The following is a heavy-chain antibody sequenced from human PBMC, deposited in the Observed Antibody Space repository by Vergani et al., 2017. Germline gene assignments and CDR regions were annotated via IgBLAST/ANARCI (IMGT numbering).Heavy chain of an antibody. V-gene: IGHV4-39*01. CDR2: VFYGGRT. CDR3: ARHISVVRPSSMTAFDY. J-gene: IGHJ4*02. D-gene: IGHD2-21*01. CDR1: GDSISTSSYA. Sequence: QMQLQESGPGLVKPSETLSLSCTVSGDSISTSSYAWGWIRQPPGKTLEWIGTVFYGGRTSYNPSLKSRVTLSPDTSKKHISLHLTSVTAADTAVYYCARHISVVRPSSMTAFDYWGQGTLVTVSS.